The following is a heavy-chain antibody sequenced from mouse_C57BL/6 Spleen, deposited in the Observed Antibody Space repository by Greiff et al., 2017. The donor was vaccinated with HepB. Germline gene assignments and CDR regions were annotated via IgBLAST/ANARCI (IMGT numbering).Heavy chain of an antibody. D-gene: IGHD2-14*01. CDR2: ISGGGGNT. CDR3: ARHGVRATYFDV. Sequence: EVNVVESGGGLVKPGGSLKLSCAASGFTFSSYTMSWVRQTPEKRLEWVATISGGGGNTYYPDSVKGRFTISRDNAKNTLYLQMSSLRSEDTALYYCARHGVRATYFDVWGTGTTVTVSS. J-gene: IGHJ1*03. CDR1: GFTFSSYT. V-gene: IGHV5-9*01.